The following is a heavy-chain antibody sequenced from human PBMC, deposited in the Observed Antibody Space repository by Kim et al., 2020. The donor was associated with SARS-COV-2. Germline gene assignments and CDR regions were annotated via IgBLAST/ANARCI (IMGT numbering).Heavy chain of an antibody. D-gene: IGHD5-12*01. J-gene: IGHJ3*02. CDR3: ASGSGYDHDAFDI. V-gene: IGHV5-51*01. Sequence: YSPSFQGQVAISADESISTAYLQWSSLKASDTAMYYCASGSGYDHDAFDIWGQGTMVTVSS.